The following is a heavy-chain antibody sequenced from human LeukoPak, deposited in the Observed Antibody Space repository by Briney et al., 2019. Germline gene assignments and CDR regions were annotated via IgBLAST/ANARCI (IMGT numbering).Heavy chain of an antibody. D-gene: IGHD3-10*02. CDR2: IKHDGSEK. J-gene: IGHJ6*04. CDR3: AELGITMIGGV. Sequence: GGSLRLSCAASGFTFSSYWMTWVRQAPGKGLAWVANIKHDGSEKYYLDSVKGRFTISRDNAKNSLYLQMNSLRAEDTAVYYCAELGITMIGGVWGKGTTVTISS. CDR1: GFTFSSYW. V-gene: IGHV3-7*01.